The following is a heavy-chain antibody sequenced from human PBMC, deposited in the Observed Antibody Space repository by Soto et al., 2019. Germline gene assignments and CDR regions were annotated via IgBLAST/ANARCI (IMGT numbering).Heavy chain of an antibody. Sequence: FLRLSCTASGFTFSSYSMNWVRHAPGKGLEWVSSISSSSSYIYYADSVKGRFTISRDNAKNSLYLQMNSLRAEDTAVYYCARGHAYCSSTSCYFPYYYGMDVSGQGTTVTVSS. V-gene: IGHV3-21*01. CDR3: ARGHAYCSSTSCYFPYYYGMDV. D-gene: IGHD2-2*01. CDR2: ISSSSSYI. J-gene: IGHJ6*02. CDR1: GFTFSSYS.